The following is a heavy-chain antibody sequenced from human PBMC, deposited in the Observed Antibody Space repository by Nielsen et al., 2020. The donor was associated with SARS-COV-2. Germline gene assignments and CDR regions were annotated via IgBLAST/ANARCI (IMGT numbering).Heavy chain of an antibody. CDR2: ISGGGTNS. CDR1: GFTFNTYA. Sequence: GESLKISCAASGFTFNTYAMSWIRPAPGKGLEWISAISGGGTNSFYADSVKGRFTISRDNSNHTLYLQLTNLRAEDTAVYYCANDFGDCGSSTCRPKWGQGSRITVSS. D-gene: IGHD2-2*01. CDR3: ANDFGDCGSSTCRPK. V-gene: IGHV3-23*01. J-gene: IGHJ4*02.